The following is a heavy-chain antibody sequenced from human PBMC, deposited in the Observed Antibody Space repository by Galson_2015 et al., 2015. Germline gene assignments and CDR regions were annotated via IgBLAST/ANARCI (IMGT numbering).Heavy chain of an antibody. CDR3: AKLELQSINYYGMDV. CDR2: ISGSGGST. CDR1: GFTFSSYA. V-gene: IGHV3-23*01. Sequence: SLRLSCAASGFTFSSYAMSWVRQAPGEGLEWVSAISGSGGSTYYADSVKGRFTISRDNSKNTLYLQMNSLRAEDTAVYYCAKLELQSINYYGMDVWGQGTTVTVSS. J-gene: IGHJ6*02. D-gene: IGHD1-7*01.